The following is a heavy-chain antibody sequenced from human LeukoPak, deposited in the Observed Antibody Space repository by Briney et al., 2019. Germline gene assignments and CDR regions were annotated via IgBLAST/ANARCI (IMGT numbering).Heavy chain of an antibody. V-gene: IGHV4-59*01. CDR1: GGSFSSYY. Sequence: SETLSLTCAVYGGSFSSYYWSWIRQPPGKGLEWIGYIYYSGSTNYNPSLKSRVTISVDTSKNQFSLKLSSVTAADTAVYYCARDRSTESGFDPWGQGTLVTVSS. J-gene: IGHJ5*02. D-gene: IGHD1-1*01. CDR3: ARDRSTESGFDP. CDR2: IYYSGST.